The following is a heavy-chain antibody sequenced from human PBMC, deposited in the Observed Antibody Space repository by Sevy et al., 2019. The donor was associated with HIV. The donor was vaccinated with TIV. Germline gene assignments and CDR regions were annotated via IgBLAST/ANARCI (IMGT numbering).Heavy chain of an antibody. V-gene: IGHV1-69*13. Sequence: ASVKVSCKASGGTFSSYAISWVRQAPGQGLEWMGGIIPIFGTANYAQKFQGRVTITADESTGTAYMELSSLRSEDTAVYYCARGSGGSGSYYIPNAFDIWGQGTMVTVSS. CDR3: ARGSGGSGSYYIPNAFDI. CDR2: IIPIFGTA. CDR1: GGTFSSYA. J-gene: IGHJ3*02. D-gene: IGHD3-10*01.